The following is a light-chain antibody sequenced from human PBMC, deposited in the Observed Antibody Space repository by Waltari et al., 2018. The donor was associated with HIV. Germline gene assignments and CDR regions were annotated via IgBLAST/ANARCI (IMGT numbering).Light chain of an antibody. Sequence: EIQLPQSPSSLSASRGVKVTISCRASQTIETYLNGYNQKPGKAPNLLIHGASSLQSGVPSRFSGSGSGAQFTLTISSLQPEDCGIYDCQQSYSTPLTFGGGTKL. V-gene: IGKV1-39*01. CDR2: GAS. J-gene: IGKJ4*01. CDR1: QTIETY. CDR3: QQSYSTPLT.